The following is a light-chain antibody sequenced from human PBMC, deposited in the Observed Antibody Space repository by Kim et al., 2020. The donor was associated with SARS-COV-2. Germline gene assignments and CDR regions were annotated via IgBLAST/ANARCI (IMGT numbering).Light chain of an antibody. CDR2: GAS. Sequence: EIVLTQSPGTLSLSPGERATLSCRASQSVTSSYLAWYQQEPGQAPRLLSYGASSRATGIPDRFSGSGSGTDFNLTISRLEPEDFAVYYCQQSGSSPPTFGGGTKVDIK. CDR1: QSVTSSY. V-gene: IGKV3-20*01. CDR3: QQSGSSPPT. J-gene: IGKJ4*01.